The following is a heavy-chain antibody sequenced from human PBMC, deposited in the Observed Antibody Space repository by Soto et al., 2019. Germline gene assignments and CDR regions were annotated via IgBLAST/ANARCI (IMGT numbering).Heavy chain of an antibody. Sequence: ASVKGLCKASGYTFTSYGISWVRQAPGQGLEWMAWINPYNGNTKYAEKFLGRVTVTTDTSTATAYMEVRSLTSDDTAVFYCARVGVGLAAPRVWPYWGQGTPVTVSS. J-gene: IGHJ4*02. CDR1: GYTFTSYG. V-gene: IGHV1-18*01. D-gene: IGHD6-13*01. CDR2: INPYNGNT. CDR3: ARVGVGLAAPRVWPY.